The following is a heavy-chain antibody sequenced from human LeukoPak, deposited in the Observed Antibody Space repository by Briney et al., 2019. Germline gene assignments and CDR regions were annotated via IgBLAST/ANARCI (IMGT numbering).Heavy chain of an antibody. D-gene: IGHD3-22*01. V-gene: IGHV3-15*01. J-gene: IGHJ3*02. CDR2: IKSKTDGGTT. Sequence: PGGSLRLSCTASGFTFGDYAMSWVRQAPGKGLEWVGRIKSKTDGGTTDYAAPVKGRFTISRDDSKNTLYLQMNSLKTEDTAVYYCTSPKMDYYDSSGSDAFDIWGQGTMVTVSS. CDR3: TSPKMDYYDSSGSDAFDI. CDR1: GFTFGDYA.